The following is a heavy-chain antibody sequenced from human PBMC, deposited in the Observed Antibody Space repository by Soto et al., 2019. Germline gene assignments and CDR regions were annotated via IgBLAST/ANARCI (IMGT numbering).Heavy chain of an antibody. CDR2: ISDDSSYI. CDR3: ATPYYFNH. J-gene: IGHJ1*01. CDR1: GFMFSAYT. Sequence: GGSLRLACAASGFMFSAYTMNWVRQAPGKGLEWLSSISDDSSYIDYADSLRGRFTVSRDNARNSLYLQIDSLGVEDTAVYYCATPYYFNHWGPGTLVTVSS. V-gene: IGHV3-21*06. D-gene: IGHD3-16*01.